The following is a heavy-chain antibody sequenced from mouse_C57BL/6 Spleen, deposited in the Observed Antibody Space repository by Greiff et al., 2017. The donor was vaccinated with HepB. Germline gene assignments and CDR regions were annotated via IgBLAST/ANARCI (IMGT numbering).Heavy chain of an antibody. D-gene: IGHD1-1*02. Sequence: EVKLVESGGGLVKPGGSLKLSCAASGFTFSSYAMSWVRQTPEKRLEWVATISDGGSYTYYPDNVKGRFTISRDNAKNNLYLQMSHLKSEDTAMYYCASLGGSLWYFDVWGTGTTVTVSS. J-gene: IGHJ1*03. V-gene: IGHV5-4*03. CDR3: ASLGGSLWYFDV. CDR2: ISDGGSYT. CDR1: GFTFSSYA.